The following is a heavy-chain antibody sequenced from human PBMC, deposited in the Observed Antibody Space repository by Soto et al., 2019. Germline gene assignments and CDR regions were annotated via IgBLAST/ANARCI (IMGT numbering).Heavy chain of an antibody. CDR2: IGVGSSIR. Sequence: GSLRLSCAASGFTLSSYSLNWVRQAPGKGLEWVSHIGVGSSIRDYADSVRGRFTISRDNAEDSLYLHMNSLRVEDTAVYYCVRDQDWAFDYWGQGTLVTVSS. CDR1: GFTLSSYS. J-gene: IGHJ4*02. V-gene: IGHV3-48*01. CDR3: VRDQDWAFDY. D-gene: IGHD3-9*01.